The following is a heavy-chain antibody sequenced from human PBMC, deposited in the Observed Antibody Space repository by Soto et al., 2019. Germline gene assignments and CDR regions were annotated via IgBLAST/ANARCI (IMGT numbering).Heavy chain of an antibody. Sequence: GGSLRLSCAASGFTFSSYAMSWVRQAPGKGLEWVSAISGSGGSTYYADSVKGRFTISRDNSKNTLYLQMNSLRAEDTAVYYCAKVPRAPIADRPQTTYYYYYGMDVWGQGTTVTVSS. CDR2: ISGSGGST. CDR3: AKVPRAPIADRPQTTYYYYYGMDV. D-gene: IGHD6-6*01. J-gene: IGHJ6*02. CDR1: GFTFSSYA. V-gene: IGHV3-23*01.